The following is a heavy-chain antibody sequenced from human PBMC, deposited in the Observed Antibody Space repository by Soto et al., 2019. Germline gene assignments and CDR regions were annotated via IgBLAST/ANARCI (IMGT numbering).Heavy chain of an antibody. V-gene: IGHV3-33*01. CDR3: ARDGIGGTVFRGFCDY. D-gene: IGHD1-7*01. Sequence: QKYLVESGGGVLQPGGSLRLSCVASGSIFSGYGMHWVRQAPGKGLEWVAVILYDGSNNYYADSVKGRFTISRDNSKNMLYLQMDSLRAEDTAVDYCARDGIGGTVFRGFCDYWGQGTLVTVSS. CDR2: ILYDGSNN. J-gene: IGHJ4*02. CDR1: GSIFSGYG.